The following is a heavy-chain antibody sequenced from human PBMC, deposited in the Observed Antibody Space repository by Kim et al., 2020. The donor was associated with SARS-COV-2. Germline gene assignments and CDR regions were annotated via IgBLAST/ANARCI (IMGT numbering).Heavy chain of an antibody. D-gene: IGHD2-2*01. CDR2: ISAYNGNT. CDR1: GYTFTSYG. Sequence: ASVKVSCKASGYTFTSYGISWVRQAPGQGLEWMGWISAYNGNTNYAQKLQGRVTMTTDTSTSTAYMELRSLRSDDTAVYYCARDHCSSTSCYEGDNWFDPWGQGTLVTVSS. V-gene: IGHV1-18*01. J-gene: IGHJ5*02. CDR3: ARDHCSSTSCYEGDNWFDP.